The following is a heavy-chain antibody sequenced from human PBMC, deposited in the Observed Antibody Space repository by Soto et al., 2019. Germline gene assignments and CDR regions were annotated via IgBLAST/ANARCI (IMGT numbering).Heavy chain of an antibody. J-gene: IGHJ3*02. D-gene: IGHD2-21*02. CDR2: IYYSGIT. CDR1: GGSISSYY. CDR3: ARGIVVVTNDAFDI. Sequence: SETLSLTCTVSGGSISSYYCRWIRQPPGKGLEWIGYIYYSGITNYNPSLKSRVTISVDTSKNQSSLKLSSVTAADTAVYYCARGIVVVTNDAFDIWGQGTMVTVSS. V-gene: IGHV4-59*01.